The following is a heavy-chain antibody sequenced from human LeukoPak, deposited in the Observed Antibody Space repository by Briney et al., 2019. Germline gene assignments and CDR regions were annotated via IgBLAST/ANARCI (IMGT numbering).Heavy chain of an antibody. CDR3: ARLSNYYGSGSYYYGMDV. CDR2: IYYSGST. D-gene: IGHD3-10*01. V-gene: IGHV4-59*08. Sequence: PSETLSLTCTVSGGSISSYYWSWIRQPPGKGLEWIGYIYYSGSTNYNPSLKSRVTISVDTSKNQFSLKLSSMTAADTAVYYCARLSNYYGSGSYYYGMDVWGQGTTVTVSS. CDR1: GGSISSYY. J-gene: IGHJ6*02.